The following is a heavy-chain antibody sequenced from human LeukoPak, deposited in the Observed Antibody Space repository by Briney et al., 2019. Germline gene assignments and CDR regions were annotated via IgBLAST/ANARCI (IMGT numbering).Heavy chain of an antibody. CDR1: GFTFSSYA. Sequence: GGSLRLSCAASGFTFSSYAMHWVRQAPGKRLEWVAVISYDGSNKYYADSVKGRFTISRDNSKNTLYLQMNSLRAEDTAVYYCARESRRDFDYWGQGTLVTVSS. CDR3: ARESRRDFDY. CDR2: ISYDGSNK. J-gene: IGHJ4*02. V-gene: IGHV3-30*04.